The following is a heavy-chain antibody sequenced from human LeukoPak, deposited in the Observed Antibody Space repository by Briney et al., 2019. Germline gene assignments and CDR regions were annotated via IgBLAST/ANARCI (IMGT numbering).Heavy chain of an antibody. J-gene: IGHJ4*02. CDR1: GYTFTSYG. Sequence: ASVKVSCKASGYTFTSYGISWVRQAPGQGLEWMGWISAYNGNTNYAQKLQGRVTMTTDTSTSTAYMELRSLRSDDTAVYYCARNLGDLDDSSGYSSHWGQGTPVTVSS. D-gene: IGHD3-22*01. CDR3: ARNLGDLDDSSGYSSH. V-gene: IGHV1-18*01. CDR2: ISAYNGNT.